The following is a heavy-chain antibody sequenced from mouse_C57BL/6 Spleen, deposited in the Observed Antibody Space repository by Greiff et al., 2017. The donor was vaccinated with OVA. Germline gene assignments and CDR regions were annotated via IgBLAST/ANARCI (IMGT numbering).Heavy chain of an antibody. V-gene: IGHV1-82*01. CDR2: IYPGDGDT. CDR3: ARGYSNYRLDY. J-gene: IGHJ2*01. Sequence: QVQLQQSGPELVKPGASVKISCKASGYAFSSSWMNWVKQRPGKGLEWIGRIYPGDGDTNYNGKFKGKATLTADKSSSTAYMQLSSLTSEDSAVYFCARGYSNYRLDYWGQGTTLTVSS. D-gene: IGHD2-5*01. CDR1: GYAFSSSW.